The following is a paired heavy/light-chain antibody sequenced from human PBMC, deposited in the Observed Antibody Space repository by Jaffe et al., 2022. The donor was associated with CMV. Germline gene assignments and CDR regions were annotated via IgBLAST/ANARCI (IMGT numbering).Light chain of an antibody. J-gene: IGLJ2*01. CDR2: VYSDGRH. CDR3: QTWAGSGIQL. CDR1: SGHSSYD. Sequence: QLVVTQSPSASASLGASVKLTCTLSSGHSSYDIAWHQQQPEKGPRYLMKVYSDGRHTKGDGIPDRFSGSSSGTERYLTISSLQSEDEADYYCQTWAGSGIQLFGGGTKVTVL. V-gene: IGLV4-69*01.
Heavy chain of an antibody. J-gene: IGHJ4*02. Sequence: EVQLVESGGGLVQPGESLRLSCAASRFKSSNYWMSWVRQAPGKGLEWVANINQAGSDMYYVDSVKGRFTISRNNAMNSLYLQMNNLRAEDTAVYYCARVGYGSGEYYFDCWGQGTLVTVSS. CDR1: RFKSSNYW. V-gene: IGHV3-7*03. CDR2: INQAGSDM. CDR3: ARVGYGSGEYYFDC. D-gene: IGHD3-10*01.